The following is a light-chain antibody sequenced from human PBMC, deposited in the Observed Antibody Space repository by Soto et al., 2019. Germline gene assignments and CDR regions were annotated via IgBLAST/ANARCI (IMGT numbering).Light chain of an antibody. CDR1: SSDVGGYNY. V-gene: IGLV2-14*01. J-gene: IGLJ2*01. CDR3: SSYTTSSTLV. CDR2: EVS. Sequence: QSALTQPASVSGSPGKSITISCTGTSSDVGGYNYVSWYQHHPGKAPKLMISEVSHRPSGVSRRFSGSKSGNTASLTVSGLQAEDEADYYCSSYTTSSTLVFGGGTKLTVL.